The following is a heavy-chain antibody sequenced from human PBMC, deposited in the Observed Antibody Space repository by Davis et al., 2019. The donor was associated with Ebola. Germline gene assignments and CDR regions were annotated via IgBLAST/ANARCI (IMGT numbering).Heavy chain of an antibody. J-gene: IGHJ6*02. CDR3: ARAGYGFLGMDV. V-gene: IGHV4-31*03. Sequence: SETLSLTCTVSGGSISSGGYYWSWIRQHPGKGLEWIGYIYYSGSTYYNPSLKSRVTISVDTSKNQFSLKLSSVTAADTAVYYCARAGYGFLGMDVWGQGTTVTVSS. CDR1: GGSISSGGYY. CDR2: IYYSGST. D-gene: IGHD3-10*01.